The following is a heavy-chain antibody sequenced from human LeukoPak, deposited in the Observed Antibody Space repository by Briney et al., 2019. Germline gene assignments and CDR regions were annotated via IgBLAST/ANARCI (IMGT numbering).Heavy chain of an antibody. Sequence: PGGSLRLSCAASEFTFSDYYMSWIRQAPGKGLEWVSSIRGSGNRTYYADSVKGRFTISRDNSKNTLFLQMNSLRAEDTAVYYCAKNLYCGGGSCYPSALGMDVWGQGTTVTVSS. CDR3: AKNLYCGGGSCYPSALGMDV. D-gene: IGHD2-15*01. J-gene: IGHJ6*02. CDR2: IRGSGNRT. V-gene: IGHV3-23*01. CDR1: EFTFSDYY.